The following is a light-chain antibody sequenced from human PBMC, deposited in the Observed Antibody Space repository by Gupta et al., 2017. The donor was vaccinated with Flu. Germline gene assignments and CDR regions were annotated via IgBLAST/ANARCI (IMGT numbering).Light chain of an antibody. CDR3: SSYTSSSTFYV. J-gene: IGLJ1*01. V-gene: IGLV2-14*01. Sequence: QSALTQPASVSGSPGQSITISCTGTSSDVGGSNYVSWYQQHPGKAPKLMIYDVSNRPSGVSSRFSGSKSGNTASLTISGLQAEDETDYYCSSYTSSSTFYVFGTGTKVNVL. CDR1: SSDVGGSNY. CDR2: DVS.